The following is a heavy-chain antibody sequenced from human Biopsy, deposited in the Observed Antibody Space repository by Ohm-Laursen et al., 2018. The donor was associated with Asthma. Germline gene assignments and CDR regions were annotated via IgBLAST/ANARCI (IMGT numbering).Heavy chain of an antibody. CDR1: GGTFSTYV. Sequence: VSSVKVSCKTLGGTFSTYVIGWVRQAPGQGLEWMGGINSVFGTTTYPQKFQDRVTITADDSTSTVYMELSSLRSEDTAVYYCARKAGSCISRTCYSLDFWGQGTLVTVSS. V-gene: IGHV1-69*01. D-gene: IGHD2-2*01. CDR3: ARKAGSCISRTCYSLDF. CDR2: INSVFGTT. J-gene: IGHJ4*02.